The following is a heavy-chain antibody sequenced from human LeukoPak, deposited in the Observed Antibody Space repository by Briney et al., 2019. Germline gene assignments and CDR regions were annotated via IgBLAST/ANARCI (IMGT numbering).Heavy chain of an antibody. Sequence: PGGSLRLSCAASGFLFSSSGMHWVRQVPGKGLEWVAVIWSGGSNKYYADSVKGRFTISRDNSKNTVYLQMDSVRAEDTAVYYCAKVQGYSSSWYPEDYWGQGTLVTVSS. CDR2: IWSGGSNK. J-gene: IGHJ4*02. D-gene: IGHD6-13*01. CDR1: GFLFSSSG. CDR3: AKVQGYSSSWYPEDY. V-gene: IGHV3-33*06.